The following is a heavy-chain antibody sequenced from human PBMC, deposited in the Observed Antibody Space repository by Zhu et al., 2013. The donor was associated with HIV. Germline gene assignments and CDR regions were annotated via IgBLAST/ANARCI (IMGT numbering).Heavy chain of an antibody. V-gene: IGHV3-48*04. CDR2: ISSSSSTI. CDR3: ARAKYSSSSEDAFDI. J-gene: IGHJ3*02. D-gene: IGHD6-13*01. CDR1: GFTFSSYS. Sequence: VQLVESGGGLVQPGGSLRLSCAASGFTFSSYSMNWVRQAPGKGLEWVSYISSSSSTIYYADSVKGRFTISRDNAKNSLYLQMNSLRAEDTAVYYCARAKYSSSSEDAFDIWGQGTMVTVSS.